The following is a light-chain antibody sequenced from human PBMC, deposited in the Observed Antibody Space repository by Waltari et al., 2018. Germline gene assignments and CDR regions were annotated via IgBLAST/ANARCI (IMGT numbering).Light chain of an antibody. V-gene: IGKV3D-15*01. J-gene: IGKJ2*01. CDR3: QQSRQWPRRT. CDR2: FGS. CDR1: ESVGTD. Sequence: EIGMTQSQVTMSVSQGEGFTLSCTASESVGTDVAWYRHKPGQPPRLLIYFGSTRATGVPARISGSGSGTDFSLTISSLESEDFAFYYCQQSRQWPRRTFGQGTKLE.